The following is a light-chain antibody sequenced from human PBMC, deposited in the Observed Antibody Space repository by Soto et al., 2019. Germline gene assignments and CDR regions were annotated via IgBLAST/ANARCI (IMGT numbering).Light chain of an antibody. CDR1: QSVRSN. CDR3: QQYSAWPLT. J-gene: IGKJ4*01. V-gene: IGKV3-15*01. Sequence: EIVMTQSPATLSVSPGERATLFCRASQSVRSNFLAWYQQKPGQAPRLLIYGASTRATGVPARFSGSGSGTEFTLTINSLQSEDFAVYYCQQYSAWPLTFGGGTKVEIK. CDR2: GAS.